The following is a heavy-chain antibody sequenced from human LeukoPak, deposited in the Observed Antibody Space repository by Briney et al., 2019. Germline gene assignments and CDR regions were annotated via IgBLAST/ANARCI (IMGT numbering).Heavy chain of an antibody. CDR1: GFAFSNYH. CDR3: AKDPALVGATHPYYFDY. D-gene: IGHD1-26*01. Sequence: PGASLRLSCAASGFAFSNYHMSWVRQAPGKGLEWVSSISGSGQTTYYADSVKGRFTISRDNSKNTLYLQMDSLRAEDTAIYCCAKDPALVGATHPYYFDYWGQGTLVTVSS. V-gene: IGHV3-23*01. J-gene: IGHJ4*02. CDR2: ISGSGQTT.